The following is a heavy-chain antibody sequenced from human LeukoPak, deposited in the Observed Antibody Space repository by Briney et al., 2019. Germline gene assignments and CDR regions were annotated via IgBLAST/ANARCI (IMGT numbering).Heavy chain of an antibody. D-gene: IGHD3-10*01. V-gene: IGHV3-23*01. CDR3: AKRGVVIRGILVIGYHQEAYHYDY. Sequence: GGSLRLSCVVSGNSLSNYAMSWVRQAPGKGLEWVSYISERGGSTTYADSATGRLPISRDNSLNTLYLQMSSLRAEDAAVYFCAKRGVVIRGILVIGYHQEAYHYDYWGQGVLVTVSS. CDR1: GNSLSNYA. CDR2: ISERGGST. J-gene: IGHJ4*02.